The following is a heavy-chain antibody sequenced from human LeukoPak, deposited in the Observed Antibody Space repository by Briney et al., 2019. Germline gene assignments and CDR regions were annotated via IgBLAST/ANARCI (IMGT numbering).Heavy chain of an antibody. D-gene: IGHD2-15*01. V-gene: IGHV4-59*08. CDR3: VLAPNSNWFDF. CDR1: GDSISSFY. Sequence: SETLSLTCSVSGDSISSFYRNWIRQSPGRGLEWIGNIHYSGSSIYNPSLRSRATMSIDTSKKQFFLKLRSVTAADTAVYYCVLAPNSNWFDFWGQGTLVTVSS. J-gene: IGHJ4*02. CDR2: IHYSGSS.